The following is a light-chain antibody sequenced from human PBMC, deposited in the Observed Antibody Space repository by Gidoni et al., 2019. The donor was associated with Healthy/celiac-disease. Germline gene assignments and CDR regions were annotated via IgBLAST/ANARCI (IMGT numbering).Light chain of an antibody. Sequence: EIVLTQSQATLSLSPGERATLSCRASQSVSSYLAWYPQKPGQAPRLLIYDASNRATGIPARFSGSGSGTDFTLTISSLEPEDFAVYYCQQRSNWPPLTFGGGTKVEIK. CDR3: QQRSNWPPLT. J-gene: IGKJ4*01. CDR1: QSVSSY. CDR2: DAS. V-gene: IGKV3-11*01.